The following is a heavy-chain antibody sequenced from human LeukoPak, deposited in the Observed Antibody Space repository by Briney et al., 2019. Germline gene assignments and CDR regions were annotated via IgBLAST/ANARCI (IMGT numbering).Heavy chain of an antibody. Sequence: VASVKVSCKASGYTFTSYYMHWVRQAPGQGLEWMGIINPSGGSTSYAQKFQGRVTMTRDTSTSTVYMELSSLRSEDTAVYYCARDAARYYYDSSGYYLPGYWGQGTLVTVSS. V-gene: IGHV1-46*01. D-gene: IGHD3-22*01. CDR1: GYTFTSYY. CDR3: ARDAARYYYDSSGYYLPGY. CDR2: INPSGGST. J-gene: IGHJ4*02.